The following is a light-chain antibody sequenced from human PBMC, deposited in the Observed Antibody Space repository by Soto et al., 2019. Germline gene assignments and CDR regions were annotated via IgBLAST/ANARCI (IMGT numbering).Light chain of an antibody. CDR1: SSDVGGYNY. Sequence: QSVLTRPASVSGSPGQSITISCTGTSSDVGGYNYVSWYQQHPGKAPKLMIHAVSNRPSGVSNRFSGSKSGNTASLTISGLQAEDEADYYCSSYTSSSTLMVFGGGTKLTVL. J-gene: IGLJ2*01. V-gene: IGLV2-14*01. CDR3: SSYTSSSTLMV. CDR2: AVS.